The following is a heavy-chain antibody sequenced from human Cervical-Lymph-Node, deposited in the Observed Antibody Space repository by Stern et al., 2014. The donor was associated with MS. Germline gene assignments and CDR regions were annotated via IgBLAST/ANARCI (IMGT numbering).Heavy chain of an antibody. Sequence: VQLVESGAEVKKPGASVKVSCMASGYSFPSYFINWVRQAPGQGVEWMGIINPSAGNTNYAQKFQGRVVMTSDTSTGTVYMELSGLRSEDTAVYYCARDEGADYWGQGTLVTVSS. J-gene: IGHJ4*02. V-gene: IGHV1-46*01. CDR3: ARDEGADY. CDR1: GYSFPSYF. CDR2: INPSAGNT.